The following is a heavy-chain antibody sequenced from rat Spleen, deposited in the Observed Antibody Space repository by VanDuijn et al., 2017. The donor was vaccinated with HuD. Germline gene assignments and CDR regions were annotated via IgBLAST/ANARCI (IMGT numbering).Heavy chain of an antibody. CDR1: GFSLTSYS. D-gene: IGHD1-12*03. Sequence: QVQLKESGPGLVQPSETLSLTCTVSGFSLTSYSVSWVRQPSGKGPEWMGKMWYEGDTAYNSVLKSRLSNSRYTSKSQVFLKMNNLQTEDTAMYFCASQYYYDGYYRDYWGQGVMVTVSS. V-gene: IGHV2-16*01. CDR3: ASQYYYDGYYRDY. J-gene: IGHJ2*01. CDR2: MWYEGDT.